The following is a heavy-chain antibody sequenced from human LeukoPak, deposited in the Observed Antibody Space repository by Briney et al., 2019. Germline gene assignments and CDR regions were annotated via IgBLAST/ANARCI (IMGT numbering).Heavy chain of an antibody. V-gene: IGHV4-4*07. CDR1: GGSISTYY. J-gene: IGHJ5*02. CDR3: VRGGGNWFDP. Sequence: SETLSLTCSVSGGSISTYYWSWLRQSAGKGLEWIGRIYPNGITNYNPSLKSRVTMSLDTSKNHFSLKVNSVTAADTAVYYCVRGGGNWFDPWGQGTLVTVSS. CDR2: IYPNGIT. D-gene: IGHD3-16*01.